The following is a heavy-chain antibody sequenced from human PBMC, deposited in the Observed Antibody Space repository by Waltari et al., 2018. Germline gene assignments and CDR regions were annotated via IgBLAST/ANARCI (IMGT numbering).Heavy chain of an antibody. D-gene: IGHD6-19*01. CDR1: GYTFTSYA. V-gene: IGHV1-3*01. CDR2: INAGKGNK. CDR3: ARDLADSRGWPGGLDY. J-gene: IGHJ4*02. Sequence: QVQLVQSGAEVKKPGASVKVSCKASGYTFTSYAMPWVRQAPGQRLEWMGWINAGKGNKKYSQKFQGRVTINRDTSASTGDMEVSSLRSEDTAGYYCARDLADSRGWPGGLDYRGQGTLVTVSS.